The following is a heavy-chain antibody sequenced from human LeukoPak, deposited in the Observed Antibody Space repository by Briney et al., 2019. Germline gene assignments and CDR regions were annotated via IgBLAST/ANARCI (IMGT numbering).Heavy chain of an antibody. D-gene: IGHD6-19*01. J-gene: IGHJ4*01. CDR2: LSGSGITT. CDR3: AKGIYSSGWSYFDY. V-gene: IGHV3-23*01. CDR1: GFTFSNSA. Sequence: GGSLRLSCAASGFTFSNSAMSWVRQAPGKGLEWVSTLSGSGITTYYADSVKGRFTISKDNSKNTLYLQMNSLRAEDTAVYYCAKGIYSSGWSYFDYWGHGTLVTVSS.